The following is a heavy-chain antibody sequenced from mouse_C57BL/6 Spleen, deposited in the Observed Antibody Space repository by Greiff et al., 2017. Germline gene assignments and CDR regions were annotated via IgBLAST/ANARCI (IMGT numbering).Heavy chain of an antibody. J-gene: IGHJ2*02. CDR1: GYTFTSYC. V-gene: IGHV1-7*01. CDR3: ATED. CDR2: INPSSGYT. Sequence: QVQLQQSGADLAKPGASVKLSCKASGYTFTSYCMNWVQQRPGQGLEWIGYINPSSGYTKYNQKFKVKATLTADNSSSKAYMKLSSVTYEDSADYYCATEDWGQGTSLTVSS.